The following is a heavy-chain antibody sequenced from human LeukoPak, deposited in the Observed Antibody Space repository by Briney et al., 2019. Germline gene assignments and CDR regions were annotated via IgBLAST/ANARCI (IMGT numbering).Heavy chain of an antibody. J-gene: IGHJ4*02. CDR3: ARGGGYSYGYAGYYFDY. CDR2: IYDSGST. CDR1: GGSISSYY. D-gene: IGHD5-18*01. Sequence: SETLSLTCTVSGGSISSYYWNWMRQPPGKGLAWIGNIYDSGSTNYNPSLKSRVTISVDTSNNQLSLKMSSVTAADTAVYYCARGGGYSYGYAGYYFDYWGQGRLVTVSS. V-gene: IGHV4-59*01.